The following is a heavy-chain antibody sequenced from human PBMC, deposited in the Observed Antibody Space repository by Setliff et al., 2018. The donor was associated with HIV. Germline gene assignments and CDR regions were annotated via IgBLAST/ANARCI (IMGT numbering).Heavy chain of an antibody. CDR3: ARRGGYSYATDAFDI. Sequence: SVTVSCTASGYTFTSYYMHWVRQAPGQGLEWMGIINPSGGSASYAQKFQGRVTMTRDTSTSTVYMELSSLRSEDTAVYYCARRGGYSYATDAFDIWGQGTMVTVSS. D-gene: IGHD5-18*01. CDR1: GYTFTSYY. V-gene: IGHV1-46*01. CDR2: INPSGGSA. J-gene: IGHJ3*02.